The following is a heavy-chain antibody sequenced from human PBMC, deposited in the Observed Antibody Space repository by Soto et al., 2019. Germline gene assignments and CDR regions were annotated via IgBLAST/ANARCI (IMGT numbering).Heavy chain of an antibody. D-gene: IGHD3-3*02. V-gene: IGHV3-11*05. CDR1: GFTFSSYY. CDR2: ISSTGSYT. CDR3: ARDPSIRSPPDY. J-gene: IGHJ4*02. Sequence: GGSLRLSCAASGFTFSSYYMTWIRQAPGTGLEWVSYISSTGSYTKYADSVKGRFTISRDNAKNSLYLQMDSLRDEDMGIYYCARDPSIRSPPDYWGRGTQVTVSS.